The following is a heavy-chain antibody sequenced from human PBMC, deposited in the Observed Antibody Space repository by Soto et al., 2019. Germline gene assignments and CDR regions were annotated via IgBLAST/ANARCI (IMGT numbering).Heavy chain of an antibody. Sequence: QVQLVESGGGVVQPGRSLRLSCAASGFTFSSYGMHWVRQAPGKGLEWVAVIWYDGSNKYYPDSVKGRFTISRDNSKNTLYLQMNSLRAEDTAVYYCARDGLGRGAAFDYWGQGTLVTVSS. J-gene: IGHJ4*02. CDR1: GFTFSSYG. D-gene: IGHD6-13*01. CDR2: IWYDGSNK. V-gene: IGHV3-33*01. CDR3: ARDGLGRGAAFDY.